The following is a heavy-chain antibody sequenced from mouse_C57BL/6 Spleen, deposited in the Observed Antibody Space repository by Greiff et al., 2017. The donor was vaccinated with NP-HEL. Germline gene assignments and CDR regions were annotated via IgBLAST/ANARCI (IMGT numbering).Heavy chain of an antibody. CDR2: ISSGSSTI. Sequence: EVKLEESGGGLVKPGGSLKLSCAASGFTFSDYGMHWVRQAPEKGREGVAYISSGSSTIYYADTVKGRFTISRDNAKNTLFLQMTSLRSEDTAMYYCARAILGGAMDYWGQGTSVTVSS. J-gene: IGHJ4*01. V-gene: IGHV5-17*01. CDR1: GFTFSDYG. CDR3: ARAILGGAMDY.